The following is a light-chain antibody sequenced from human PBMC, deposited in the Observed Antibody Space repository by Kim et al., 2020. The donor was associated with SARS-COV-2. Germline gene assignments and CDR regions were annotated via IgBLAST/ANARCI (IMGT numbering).Light chain of an antibody. CDR3: QSYDSSNVV. CDR1: GGNIASKF. Sequence: GNTGTSSCTRSGGNIASKFVQWYQQRPGSAPTSVIYEDNQRPSGVPDRFSGSIDSSSNSASLTISGLKTEDEADYYCQSYDSSNVVFGGGTKVTVL. V-gene: IGLV6-57*03. J-gene: IGLJ2*01. CDR2: EDN.